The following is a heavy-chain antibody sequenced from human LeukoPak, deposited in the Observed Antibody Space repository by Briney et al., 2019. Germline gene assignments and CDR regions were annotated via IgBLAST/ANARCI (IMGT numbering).Heavy chain of an antibody. Sequence: GGSLRLSCAASGFTFSDYSLHWVRQAPGKGLEWVALISYDGSNKYYADSVKGRFTISRDNSKNRLYLQMNSLRAEDTTVNYCARGLSGTYSSYFFDSWGQGTLVTVSS. V-gene: IGHV3-30*04. J-gene: IGHJ4*02. CDR3: ARGLSGTYSSYFFDS. CDR1: GFTFSDYS. CDR2: ISYDGSNK. D-gene: IGHD1-26*01.